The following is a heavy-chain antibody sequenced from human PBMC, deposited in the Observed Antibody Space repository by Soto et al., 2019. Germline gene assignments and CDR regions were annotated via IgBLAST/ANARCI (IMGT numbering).Heavy chain of an antibody. CDR1: GYTFTSYG. D-gene: IGHD3-3*01. CDR3: ARIEGITIFGVVGAGRGRYGMDV. V-gene: IGHV1-18*04. J-gene: IGHJ6*02. Sequence: QVQLVQSGAEVKKPGASVKVSCKASGYTFTSYGISWVRQAPGQGLEWMGWISAYNGNTNYAQKLQGRVTMTTDTSTSTADMELRSLRSDDTAVYYCARIEGITIFGVVGAGRGRYGMDVWGQGTTVTVSS. CDR2: ISAYNGNT.